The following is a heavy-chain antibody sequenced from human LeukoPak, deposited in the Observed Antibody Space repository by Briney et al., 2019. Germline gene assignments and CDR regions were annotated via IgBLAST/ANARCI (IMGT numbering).Heavy chain of an antibody. CDR3: ARALGRLSWFDP. CDR1: GGSISSSSYY. Sequence: SETLSLTCTVSGGSISSSSYYWGWIRQPPGNGLELIGSIYYSGSTNYNPSLKSRVTISVDTSKNQFSLKLSSVTAADTAVYYCARALGRLSWFDPWGQGTLVTVSS. V-gene: IGHV4-39*07. J-gene: IGHJ5*02. D-gene: IGHD7-27*01. CDR2: IYYSGST.